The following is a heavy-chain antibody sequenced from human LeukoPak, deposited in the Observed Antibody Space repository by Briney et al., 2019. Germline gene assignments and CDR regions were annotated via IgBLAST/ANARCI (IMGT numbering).Heavy chain of an antibody. CDR3: AKGVVGATRGDYFDY. D-gene: IGHD1-26*01. Sequence: GGSLRLSCAASGFTFSSYAMSWVRQAPGKGLEWVSAISGSGGSTYYADSVKGWFTISRDNSKNTLYLQMNSLRAEDTAVYYCAKGVVGATRGDYFDYWGQGTLVTVSS. CDR1: GFTFSSYA. CDR2: ISGSGGST. V-gene: IGHV3-23*01. J-gene: IGHJ4*02.